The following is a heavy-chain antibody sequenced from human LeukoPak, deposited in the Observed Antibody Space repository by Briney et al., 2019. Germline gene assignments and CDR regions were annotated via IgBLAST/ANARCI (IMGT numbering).Heavy chain of an antibody. CDR2: IWYDGSNK. J-gene: IGHJ6*04. V-gene: IGHV3-33*07. Sequence: GGSLRLSCAASGFTFSSYGMYWVRQPPGKGLEWVAVIWYDGSNKGYADSVKGRFTISRDNSKNTLYLQMNSLRAEDTAVYYCARPGDGMDVWGKGTTVTVSS. CDR3: ARPGDGMDV. CDR1: GFTFSSYG.